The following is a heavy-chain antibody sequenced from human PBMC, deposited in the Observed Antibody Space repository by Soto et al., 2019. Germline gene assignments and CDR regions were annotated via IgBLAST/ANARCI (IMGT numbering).Heavy chain of an antibody. Sequence: SETLSLTCTVSGCSISSYYWSWIRQPPGKGLEWIGYIYYSGSTNYNPSLKSRVTISVDTSKNQFSLKLSSVTAADTAVYYCASVRSVAATRGDYYYYGMDVWGQGTTVTVSS. J-gene: IGHJ6*02. V-gene: IGHV4-59*12. CDR2: IYYSGST. CDR1: GCSISSYY. D-gene: IGHD2-15*01. CDR3: ASVRSVAATRGDYYYYGMDV.